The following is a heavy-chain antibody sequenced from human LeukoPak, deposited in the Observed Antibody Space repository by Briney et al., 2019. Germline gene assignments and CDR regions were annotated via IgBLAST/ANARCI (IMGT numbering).Heavy chain of an antibody. J-gene: IGHJ4*02. D-gene: IGHD3-16*01. Sequence: SETLSLTCTVSGGSISSYYWSWIRQPPGKGLEWIGYIYYSGSTNYNPSLKSRVTISVDTSKNQFSLKLNSVTAADTAVYYCGSSPYVWGIDHWGQGTPVTVSS. V-gene: IGHV4-59*01. CDR3: GSSPYVWGIDH. CDR2: IYYSGST. CDR1: GGSISSYY.